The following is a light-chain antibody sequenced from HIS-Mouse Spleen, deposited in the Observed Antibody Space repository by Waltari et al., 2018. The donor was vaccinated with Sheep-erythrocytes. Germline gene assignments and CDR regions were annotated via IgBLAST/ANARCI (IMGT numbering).Light chain of an antibody. J-gene: IGLJ3*02. V-gene: IGLV2-23*01. CDR1: SSDVGSYNL. CDR2: EGS. Sequence: SALTQPASVSGSPGQSLTPSCTGTSSDVGSYNLVSRYQQHPGKAPKLMIYEGSKRPSGVSNRFSGSKSGNTASLTISGLQAEDEADYYCCSYAGSSTPWVFGGGTKLTVL. CDR3: CSYAGSSTPWV.